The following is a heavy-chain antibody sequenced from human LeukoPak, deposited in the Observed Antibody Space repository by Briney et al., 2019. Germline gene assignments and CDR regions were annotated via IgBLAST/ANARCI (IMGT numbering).Heavy chain of an antibody. CDR3: ASRQWLAAFDY. D-gene: IGHD6-19*01. Sequence: SETLSLTCTVSGGSISSSSYYWGWIRQPPGKGLEWIGSIYYSGSTYYNPSLKSRVTISVDTSKNQFSLKLSSVTAADTAVYYCASRQWLAAFDYWGQGTLVTVSS. V-gene: IGHV4-39*01. CDR2: IYYSGST. J-gene: IGHJ4*02. CDR1: GGSISSSSYY.